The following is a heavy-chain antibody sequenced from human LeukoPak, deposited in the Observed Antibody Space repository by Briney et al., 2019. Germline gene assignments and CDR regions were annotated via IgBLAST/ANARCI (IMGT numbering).Heavy chain of an antibody. CDR2: IYYSGST. CDR3: ARRMDYYYYMDV. CDR1: GGTISRYF. V-gene: IGHV4-59*08. Sequence: SGTLSLTCPGCGGTISRYFWSWIRPPPGKGLEGIGYIYYSGSTNYNPCLKSGGTISVATSKNQFSLKLSSVTAADTAAYYCARRMDYYYYMDVWGKGTTVTVSS. J-gene: IGHJ6*03.